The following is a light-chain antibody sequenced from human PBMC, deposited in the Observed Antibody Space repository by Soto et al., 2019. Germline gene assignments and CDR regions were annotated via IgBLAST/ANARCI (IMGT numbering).Light chain of an antibody. CDR3: QQYGSSGT. V-gene: IGKV3-20*01. CDR1: QIVSNNY. Sequence: EIVLTQSPGTLSLSPGERATLSCRASQIVSNNYLAWYQQKPGQAPRLLIYGAFTRATGIPASFSGSGSGTEFTLIISSLQSEDSAVYYCQQYGSSGTFGQGTKVDIK. CDR2: GAF. J-gene: IGKJ1*01.